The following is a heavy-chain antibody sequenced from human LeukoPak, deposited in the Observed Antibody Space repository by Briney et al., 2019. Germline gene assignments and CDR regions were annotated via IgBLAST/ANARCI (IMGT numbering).Heavy chain of an antibody. CDR2: IIPIFGTA. Sequence: GASVKVSCKASGGTFSSYAISWVRQAPGQGLEWMGGIIPIFGTANYAQKFQGRVTITADESTSTAYMELSSLRSEDTAVYYCARGYSSGFDSCDYWGQGTLVTVSS. J-gene: IGHJ4*02. CDR3: ARGYSSGFDSCDY. CDR1: GGTFSSYA. D-gene: IGHD6-19*01. V-gene: IGHV1-69*13.